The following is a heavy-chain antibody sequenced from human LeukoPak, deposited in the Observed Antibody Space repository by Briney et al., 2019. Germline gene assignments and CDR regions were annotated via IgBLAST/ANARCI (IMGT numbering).Heavy chain of an antibody. CDR2: IYHAGNT. J-gene: IGHJ5*02. D-gene: IGHD3-22*01. V-gene: IGHV4-30-2*01. CDR1: GGSMTSGGYY. Sequence: SETLSLTCTVSGGSMTSGGYYWSCLRQPQGKGLEWIGYIYHAGNTHHNPAHKSRVTISVDTSKNQFSLKLSSVTAADTAVYYCARRDYFDSSGLYHWFGPWGQGTLVTVSS. CDR3: ARRDYFDSSGLYHWFGP.